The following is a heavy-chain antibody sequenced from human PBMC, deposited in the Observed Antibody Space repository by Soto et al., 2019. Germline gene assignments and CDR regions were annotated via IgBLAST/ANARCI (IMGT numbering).Heavy chain of an antibody. Sequence: SETLSLTCTVSGGSISSYYWSWIRQPPGKGLEWIGYIYYSGSTNYNPSLKSRVTISVDTSKNQFSLKLSSVTAADTAVYYCARSPVECSSTTCYYYYYMDVWGKGTTVTVSS. CDR1: GGSISSYY. D-gene: IGHD2-2*01. V-gene: IGHV4-59*08. CDR2: IYYSGST. J-gene: IGHJ6*03. CDR3: ARSPVECSSTTCYYYYYMDV.